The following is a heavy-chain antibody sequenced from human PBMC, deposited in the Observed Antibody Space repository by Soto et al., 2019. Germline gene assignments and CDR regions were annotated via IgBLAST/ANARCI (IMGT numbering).Heavy chain of an antibody. CDR1: GYTFTSYA. V-gene: IGHV1-3*01. J-gene: IGHJ3*02. CDR3: ARALEDIVVEPAAKKDAFNI. D-gene: IGHD2-2*01. Sequence: ASVKVSCKASGYTFTSYAMHWVRQAPGQRLEWMGWINAGNGNTKYSQKFQGRVTITRDTSASTAYMELSSLRSEDTAVYYCARALEDIVVEPAAKKDAFNIGGQGKRVT. CDR2: INAGNGNT.